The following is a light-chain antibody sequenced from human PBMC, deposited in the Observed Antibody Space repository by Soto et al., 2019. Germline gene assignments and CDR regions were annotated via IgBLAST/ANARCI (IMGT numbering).Light chain of an antibody. CDR2: GAS. V-gene: IGKV3-20*01. CDR1: QSVSIS. CDR3: QHYDNTPYT. Sequence: EIVLTQSPGALSLSPGERATFSCRASQSVSISLAWHQQKPGQAPRLLIYGASTRATGIPDRFSGSGSGTDFPLTITRLDHEDSADYCCQHYDNTPYTFGQGTKLEIK. J-gene: IGKJ2*01.